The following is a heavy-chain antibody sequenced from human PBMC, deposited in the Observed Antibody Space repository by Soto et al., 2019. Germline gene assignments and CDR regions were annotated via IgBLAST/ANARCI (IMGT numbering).Heavy chain of an antibody. Sequence: GASLKVSCKASGYTFTSYGISWVRQTPGQGLEWMGWISAYNGNTNYAQKLQGRVTMTTDTSTSTAYMELRSLRSDDTAVYYCASTDPGLWPREQLVPGYFDYWGQGTLVNVSS. V-gene: IGHV1-18*01. CDR2: ISAYNGNT. CDR1: GYTFTSYG. CDR3: ASTDPGLWPREQLVPGYFDY. J-gene: IGHJ4*02. D-gene: IGHD6-6*01.